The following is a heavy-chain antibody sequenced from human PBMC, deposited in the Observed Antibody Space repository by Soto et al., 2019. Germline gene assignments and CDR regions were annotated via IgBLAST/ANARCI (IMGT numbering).Heavy chain of an antibody. D-gene: IGHD5-18*01. Sequence: SSVKVSCKASGYTFARYGINWVRQATGQGLEWMGWMNPNSGNTGYAQKFQGRVTMTRNTSISTAYMELSSLRSEDTAVYYCARGVDTAMLLYSYYYYXIDVWG. J-gene: IGHJ6*03. V-gene: IGHV1-8*01. CDR2: MNPNSGNT. CDR3: ARGVDTAMLLYSYYYYXIDV. CDR1: GYTFARYG.